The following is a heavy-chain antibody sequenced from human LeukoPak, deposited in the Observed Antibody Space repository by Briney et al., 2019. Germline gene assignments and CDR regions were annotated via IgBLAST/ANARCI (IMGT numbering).Heavy chain of an antibody. CDR1: GFTFSSYA. Sequence: PGGSLRLSCAASGFTFSSYAMSWVRQAPGKGLEWVSAISGSGGSTYYADSVKGRFTISRDNSKNTLYLQMNSLRAEDTAVYYCAKGNGGYYDILTGVTNYHFDYWGQGTLVTVSS. CDR2: ISGSGGST. J-gene: IGHJ4*02. D-gene: IGHD3-9*01. V-gene: IGHV3-23*01. CDR3: AKGNGGYYDILTGVTNYHFDY.